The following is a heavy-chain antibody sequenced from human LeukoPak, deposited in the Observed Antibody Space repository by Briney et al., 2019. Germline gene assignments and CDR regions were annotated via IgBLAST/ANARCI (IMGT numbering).Heavy chain of an antibody. J-gene: IGHJ4*02. D-gene: IGHD5-12*01. CDR1: GFTFSSYA. Sequence: GGSLRLSCSASGFTFSSYAMSWVRQAPGKGLEWVSAISGSGGSTYYADSVKGRFTISRDNSKNTLYLQMNSLRAEDTAVYYCAKSQVATSLRYYFDYWGQGTLVTVSS. CDR3: AKSQVATSLRYYFDY. V-gene: IGHV3-23*01. CDR2: ISGSGGST.